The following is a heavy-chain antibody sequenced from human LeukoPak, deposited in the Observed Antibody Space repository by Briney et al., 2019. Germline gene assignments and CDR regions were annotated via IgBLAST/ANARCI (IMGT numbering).Heavy chain of an antibody. D-gene: IGHD2-15*01. J-gene: IGHJ4*02. CDR3: ARQYCSGGSCYAEYYFDY. CDR2: MNPNSGNT. CDR1: GYTFTSYD. Sequence: ASVKVSCKASGYTFTSYDINWVRQATGQGLEWMGWMNPNSGNTGYAQKFQGRVTMTRNTSISTAYMELSRLRSDDTAVYYCARQYCSGGSCYAEYYFDYWGQGTLVTVSS. V-gene: IGHV1-8*01.